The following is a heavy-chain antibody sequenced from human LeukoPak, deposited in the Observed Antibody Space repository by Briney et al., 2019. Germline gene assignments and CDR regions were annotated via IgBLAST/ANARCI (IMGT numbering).Heavy chain of an antibody. D-gene: IGHD3-10*01. CDR2: ISTSSIYI. V-gene: IGHV3-21*01. Sequence: GGSLRLSCAASGFTFSSSSMNWVRQAPGKGLEWVSSISTSSIYIYYADSMKGRFTISRDNAKNSLYLQMNSLRAEDTAVYYCARGWWFGENWFDPWGQGTLVTVSS. J-gene: IGHJ5*02. CDR3: ARGWWFGENWFDP. CDR1: GFTFSSSS.